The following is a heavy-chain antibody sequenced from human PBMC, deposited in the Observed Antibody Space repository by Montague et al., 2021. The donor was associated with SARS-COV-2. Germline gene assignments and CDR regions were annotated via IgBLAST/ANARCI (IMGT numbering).Heavy chain of an antibody. CDR2: DYASGNS. CDR3: IGGLAGVDS. CDR1: GGSISSGTYY. Sequence: TLSLTCTVSGGSISSGTYYWSCIRQPTGQGLVWNVRDYASGNSNSNPSLESPFTISLDTSKYQFSMRLSSVTAADTDLYYCIGGLAGVDSWGQGTLVTVSS. V-gene: IGHV4-61*02. D-gene: IGHD3-3*01. J-gene: IGHJ5*01.